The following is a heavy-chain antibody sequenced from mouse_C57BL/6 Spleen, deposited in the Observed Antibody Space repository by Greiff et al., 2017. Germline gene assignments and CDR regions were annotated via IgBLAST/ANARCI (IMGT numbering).Heavy chain of an antibody. CDR3: ARAAGYDGPHWYFDV. D-gene: IGHD2-2*01. J-gene: IGHJ1*03. CDR2: ILPGRGST. V-gene: IGHV1-9*01. Sequence: VQRVESGAELMKPGASVKLSCKATGYTFTGYWIEWVKQRPGHGLEWIGEILPGRGSTNYNEKFKGKATFTADTSSNTAYMQLSSLTTEDSAIYYCARAAGYDGPHWYFDVWGTGTTVTVSS. CDR1: GYTFTGYW.